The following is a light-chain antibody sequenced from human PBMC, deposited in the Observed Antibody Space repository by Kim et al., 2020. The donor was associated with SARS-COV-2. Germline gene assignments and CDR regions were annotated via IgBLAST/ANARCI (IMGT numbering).Light chain of an antibody. J-gene: IGLJ1*01. CDR3: SSSTSTSTRV. CDR2: DVS. CDR1: SSDPGTYTY. V-gene: IGLV2-14*03. Sequence: QSALTQPASVSGSPGQWITISCTGTSSDPGTYTYVSWYQQHPGKAPKLIIYDVSKRPSGVFNRFSGSKSGDTASLTIFGLQAEDEADYYCSSSTSTSTRVFGTGTQVTVL.